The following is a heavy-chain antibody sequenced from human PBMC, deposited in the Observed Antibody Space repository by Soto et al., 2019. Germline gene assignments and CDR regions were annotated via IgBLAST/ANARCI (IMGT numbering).Heavy chain of an antibody. J-gene: IGHJ4*02. CDR3: AKGTGVYT. Sequence: EVQLLESGGGLVQPGGSLRLSCAASGFTFSSYAMSWVRQAPGKGLEWVSAISGSGGSTYYADSVKGRFTISRDNXXXTXXXXXXSXXAEDTAXYYCAKGTGVYTWGQGTLVTVSS. CDR1: GFTFSSYA. D-gene: IGHD6-6*01. V-gene: IGHV3-23*01. CDR2: ISGSGGST.